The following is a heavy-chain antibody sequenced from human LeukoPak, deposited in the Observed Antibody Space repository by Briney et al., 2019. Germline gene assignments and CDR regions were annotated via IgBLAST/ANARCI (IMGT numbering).Heavy chain of an antibody. CDR2: IHHSGST. J-gene: IGHJ4*02. CDR3: ARQNPAASGQGLDY. D-gene: IGHD6-13*01. Sequence: SETLSLTCSVSGGSISGYYWSWIRQPPGKGLEWIGYIHHSGSTNYNPPLKSRVTFSVDTSKNQFSLELTSVTAADTAVYYCARQNPAASGQGLDYWGQGTLVTVSS. V-gene: IGHV4-59*08. CDR1: GGSISGYY.